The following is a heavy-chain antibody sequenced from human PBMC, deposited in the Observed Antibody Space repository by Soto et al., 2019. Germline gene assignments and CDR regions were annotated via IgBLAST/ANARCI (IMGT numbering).Heavy chain of an antibody. V-gene: IGHV3-23*01. CDR2: ISGSGDST. Sequence: VGSLRLSCAASGFSFSSYVMHWVRQAPGEGLEWVSAISGSGDSTYYADSVRGRFIISRDNSKNTLSLEMNSLRAEDTAMYYCAKGPRGDWYFDLWGRGTLVTVSS. CDR3: AKGPRGDWYFDL. D-gene: IGHD3-16*01. J-gene: IGHJ2*01. CDR1: GFSFSSYV.